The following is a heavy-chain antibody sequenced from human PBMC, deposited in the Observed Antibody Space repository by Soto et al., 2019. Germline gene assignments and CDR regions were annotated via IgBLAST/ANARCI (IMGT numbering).Heavy chain of an antibody. CDR3: AHRGVYVTALFHY. J-gene: IGHJ4*02. CDR2: IYWDDDK. CDR1: GFSLTTTGVG. V-gene: IGHV2-5*02. Sequence: QITLRESGPTLVKPTQTLTLTCTFSGFSLTTTGVGLGWIRQPPGNALEWLALIYWDDDKRYNPSLKSRLTITKYTYNNQEVLTIINMDPVDTDTYYFAHRGVYVTALFHYWRQGTPVTVSP. D-gene: IGHD6-13*01.